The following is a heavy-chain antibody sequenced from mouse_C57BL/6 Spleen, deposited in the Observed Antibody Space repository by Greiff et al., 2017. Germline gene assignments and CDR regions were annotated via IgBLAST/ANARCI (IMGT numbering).Heavy chain of an antibody. Sequence: VQLKESGPELVKPGASVKISCKASGYAFSSSWMNWVKQRPGKGLEWIGRIYPGDGDTNYNGKFKGKATLTADKSSSTAYMQLSSLTSEDSAVYFCARWSYGSSYDWYFDVWGTGTTVTVSS. CDR3: ARWSYGSSYDWYFDV. V-gene: IGHV1-82*01. J-gene: IGHJ1*03. CDR2: IYPGDGDT. D-gene: IGHD1-1*01. CDR1: GYAFSSSW.